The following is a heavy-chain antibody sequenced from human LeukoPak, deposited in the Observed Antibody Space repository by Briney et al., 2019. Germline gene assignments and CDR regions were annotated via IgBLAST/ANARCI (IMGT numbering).Heavy chain of an antibody. CDR3: AKDTGVQFLEPAF. J-gene: IGHJ4*02. CDR2: IWFDGSVK. D-gene: IGHD3-3*01. Sequence: GGSLRLSCAASGFTFNTYGMHWVRQAPGQRLESVAAIWFDGSVKHYSDAVKGRFTISRDNSLNTLYLQMNSLRVEDTAIYYCAKDTGVQFLEPAFWGQGTLVTVSS. CDR1: GFTFNTYG. V-gene: IGHV3-33*06.